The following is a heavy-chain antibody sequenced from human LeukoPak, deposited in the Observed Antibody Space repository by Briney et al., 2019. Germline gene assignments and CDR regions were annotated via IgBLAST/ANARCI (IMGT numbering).Heavy chain of an antibody. V-gene: IGHV3-53*04. D-gene: IGHD5-24*01. CDR1: GFNFNTND. CDR2: IYAGGTI. Sequence: GGSLRLSCVASGFNFNTNDMSWVRQAPGKGLEWVSVIYAGGTILYADSVKGRFTISRHNSENTLYLQMNSLRSEDTAVYYCARDRVGDGYNDALDIWGQGTRVIVSS. J-gene: IGHJ3*02. CDR3: ARDRVGDGYNDALDI.